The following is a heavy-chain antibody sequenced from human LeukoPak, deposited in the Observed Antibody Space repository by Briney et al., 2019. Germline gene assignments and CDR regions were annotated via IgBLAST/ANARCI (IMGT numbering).Heavy chain of an antibody. CDR2: INHSGST. D-gene: IGHD3-22*01. Sequence: SETLSLTCAVYGGSFSGYHWSWIRQPPGKGLEWIGEINHSGSTNYNPSLKSRVTISVDTSKNQFSLKLGSVTAADTAVYYCARGANYYDSSGYYIAAGFDYWGQGTLVTVSS. CDR1: GGSFSGYH. J-gene: IGHJ4*02. V-gene: IGHV4-34*01. CDR3: ARGANYYDSSGYYIAAGFDY.